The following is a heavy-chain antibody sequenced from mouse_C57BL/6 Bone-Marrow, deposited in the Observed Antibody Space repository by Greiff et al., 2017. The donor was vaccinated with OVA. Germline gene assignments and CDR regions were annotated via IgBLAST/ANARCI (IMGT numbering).Heavy chain of an antibody. Sequence: EVKLVESGGDLVKPGGSLKLSCAASGFTFSSYGMSWVRQTPDKRLEWVATISSGGSYTYYPDSVKGRFTISRDNAKNTLYLQMSSLKSEDTAMYYCARHADYGSSLYYAMDYWGQGTSVTVSS. CDR2: ISSGGSYT. D-gene: IGHD1-1*01. CDR3: ARHADYGSSLYYAMDY. J-gene: IGHJ4*01. V-gene: IGHV5-6*01. CDR1: GFTFSSYG.